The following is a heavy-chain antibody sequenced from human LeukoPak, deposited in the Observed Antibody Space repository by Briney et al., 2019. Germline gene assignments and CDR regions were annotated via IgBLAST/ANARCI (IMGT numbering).Heavy chain of an antibody. D-gene: IGHD3-3*01. J-gene: IGHJ3*01. CDR2: VNPKTGGT. CDR3: AREFSSKLEWLAYVTGDDAFDV. V-gene: IGHV1-2*02. CDR1: GYSFTGYH. Sequence: ASVKVSCKAFGYSFTGYHLHWVRQAPRQALEWMGWVNPKTGGTNYARKFQGRVTMTRDTYINTVNMELSRLTSDDTAVYYCAREFSSKLEWLAYVTGDDAFDVWGQGTMITVS.